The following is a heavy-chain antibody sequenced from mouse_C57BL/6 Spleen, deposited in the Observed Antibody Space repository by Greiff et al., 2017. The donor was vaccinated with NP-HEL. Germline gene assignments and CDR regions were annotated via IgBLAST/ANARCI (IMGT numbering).Heavy chain of an antibody. D-gene: IGHD1-1*01. CDR2: IHPNSGST. CDR1: GYTFTSYW. J-gene: IGHJ4*01. CDR3: AREGVYYGPLYAMDY. Sequence: VQLQQPGAELVKPGASVKLSCKASGYTFTSYWMHWVKQRPGQGLEWIGMIHPNSGSTNYNEKFKSKATLTVDKSSSTAYMQLSSLTSEDSAVYYCAREGVYYGPLYAMDYWGQGTSVTVSS. V-gene: IGHV1-64*01.